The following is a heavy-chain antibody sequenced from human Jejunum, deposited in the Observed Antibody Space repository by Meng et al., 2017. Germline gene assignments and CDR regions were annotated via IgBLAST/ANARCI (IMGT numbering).Heavy chain of an antibody. CDR1: GFTFSSYA. Sequence: GGSLRLSCAASGFTFSSYAVNGVRQAPGKGLEGVSGKSGSGASSTYNADSVKGRFTISRDNSKNTLYLQMNSLTAEDTAVYYCAKGQSRGELGVFDYWGQGTLVTVSS. D-gene: IGHD1-26*01. CDR2: KSGSGASST. CDR3: AKGQSRGELGVFDY. V-gene: IGHV3-23*01. J-gene: IGHJ4*02.